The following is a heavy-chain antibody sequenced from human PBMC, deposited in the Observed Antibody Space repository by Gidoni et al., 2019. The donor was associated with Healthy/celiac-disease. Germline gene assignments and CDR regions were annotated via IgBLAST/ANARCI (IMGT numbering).Heavy chain of an antibody. V-gene: IGHV3-49*05. CDR1: GFTFGDYA. CDR3: TRAFAANYDFWSGSLLDAFDI. D-gene: IGHD3-3*01. J-gene: IGHJ3*02. Sequence: EVQLVESGGGLVKPGRSLRLPCTASGFTFGDYAMTWFRQAPGKGLEWVGFIRSKAYGGTTEYAASVKGRFTISRDDSKSIAYLQMNSLKTEDTAVYYCTRAFAANYDFWSGSLLDAFDIWGQGTMVTVSS. CDR2: IRSKAYGGTT.